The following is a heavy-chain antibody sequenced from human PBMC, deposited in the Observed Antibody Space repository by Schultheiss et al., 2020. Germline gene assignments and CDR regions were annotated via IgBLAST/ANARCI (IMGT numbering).Heavy chain of an antibody. V-gene: IGHV3-21*01. D-gene: IGHD3-16*01. Sequence: GGSLRLSCAASGFTFSSYAMHWVRQAPGKGLEWVSSISSSSSYIYYADSVKGRFTISRDNSKNTLYLQMSSLRAEDTAVYYCVKGKRPSPGGGYNFDYWGQGTLVTVSS. J-gene: IGHJ4*02. CDR2: ISSSSSYI. CDR1: GFTFSSYA. CDR3: VKGKRPSPGGGYNFDY.